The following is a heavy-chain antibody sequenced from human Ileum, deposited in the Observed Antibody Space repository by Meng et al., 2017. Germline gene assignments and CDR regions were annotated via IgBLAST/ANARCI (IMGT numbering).Heavy chain of an antibody. V-gene: IGHV4-4*02. Sequence: QGELQESGRGRWRPSGTLSPTCAVSSGSISSNTYWSWVRQPPGKGLEWIGQISHSGSAYYNPSLKSRVTMSVDKSKSQFSLMLTSVTAADTAIYYCARHGGYSQDFWGQGTLVTVSS. D-gene: IGHD4-23*01. CDR3: ARHGGYSQDF. CDR1: SGSISSNTY. CDR2: ISHSGSA. J-gene: IGHJ4*02.